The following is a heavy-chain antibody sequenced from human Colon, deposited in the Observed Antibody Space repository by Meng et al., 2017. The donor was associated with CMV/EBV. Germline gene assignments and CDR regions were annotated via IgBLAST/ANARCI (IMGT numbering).Heavy chain of an antibody. CDR1: GFSFSSWS. J-gene: IGHJ4*02. D-gene: IGHD1-7*01. CDR3: ARGTIPSGNYFWYFDH. CDR2: INSNGKSI. Sequence: GGSLRLSCAASGFSFSSWSMNWVRQAPGKGLEWVSFINSNGKSIYHAGSVKGRFTVTRDNAQNSLYLEMNSLRDEDTAVYYCARGTIPSGNYFWYFDHWGQGSLVTVSS. V-gene: IGHV3-21*04.